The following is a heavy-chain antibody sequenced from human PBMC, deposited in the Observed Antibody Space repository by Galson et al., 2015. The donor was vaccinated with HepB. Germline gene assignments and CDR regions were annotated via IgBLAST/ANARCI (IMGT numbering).Heavy chain of an antibody. V-gene: IGHV4-31*03. CDR3: AREGDYGSGNYFDY. CDR1: GGFINSGGQY. Sequence: TLSLTCTVSGGFINSGGQYWSWIRQHPGKGLEWVGYMYYSGSTYYNPSLKSRITISRDTSKNQFSLKLTSVTAADTALYYCAREGDYGSGNYFDYWGQGTLVTVSS. J-gene: IGHJ4*02. CDR2: MYYSGST. D-gene: IGHD3-10*01.